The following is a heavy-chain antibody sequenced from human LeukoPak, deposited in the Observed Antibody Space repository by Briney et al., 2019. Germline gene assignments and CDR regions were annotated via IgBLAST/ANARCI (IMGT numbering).Heavy chain of an antibody. V-gene: IGHV1-46*01. CDR1: GYTFTGYH. D-gene: IGHD4-17*01. Sequence: ASVKVSFKASGYTFTGYHMHWVRQAPGQGLEWMGIINPSGGSTTYAEKFQGRVTMTRDTSTSTVYMELSRLRSDDTAVYYCARDLNDYGDYVGFDYWGQGTLVTVSS. CDR2: INPSGGST. CDR3: ARDLNDYGDYVGFDY. J-gene: IGHJ4*02.